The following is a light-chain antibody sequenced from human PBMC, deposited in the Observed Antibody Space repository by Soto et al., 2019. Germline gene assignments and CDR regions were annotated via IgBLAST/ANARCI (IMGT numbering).Light chain of an antibody. J-gene: IGKJ4*01. CDR1: QSISSY. CDR2: AAS. Sequence: DIQMTQSPSSLSASVGDSVTITCRASQSISSYLNWYQQKPWKAPKLLIYAASSLQSGVPSRFSGSGSGTDFTLTISSLQPEDFATYYCQQSYSTPLTFGGGTKVDI. V-gene: IGKV1-39*01. CDR3: QQSYSTPLT.